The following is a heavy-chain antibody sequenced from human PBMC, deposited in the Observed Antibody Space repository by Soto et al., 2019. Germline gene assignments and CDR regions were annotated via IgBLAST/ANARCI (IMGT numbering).Heavy chain of an antibody. CDR2: IYYSGST. Sequence: QVQLQESGPGLVKPSQTLSLTCTVSGGSISSGGYYWSWIRQHPGKGLEWIGYIYYSGSTYYNPSLKRRVTISVDTSKSQFSLKLSSVTASATAVYYCAASCVACGGFNYYGMDGWGQGPTVTVSS. CDR1: GGSISSGGYY. J-gene: IGHJ6*02. CDR3: AASCVACGGFNYYGMDG. D-gene: IGHD5-12*01. V-gene: IGHV4-31*03.